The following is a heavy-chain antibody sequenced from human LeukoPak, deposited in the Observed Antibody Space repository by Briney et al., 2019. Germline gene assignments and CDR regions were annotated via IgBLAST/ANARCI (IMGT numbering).Heavy chain of an antibody. Sequence: PSETLSVTCAVYGGSFSGYYWSWIRQPPGKGLEWIGEINLSGSTNYNPSLKSRVTISVDTSKNQFSLKLSSVTAADTAVYYCARGRYYYDSSGYPAKYYYYYYMDVWGKGTTVTVSS. J-gene: IGHJ6*03. V-gene: IGHV4-34*01. CDR3: ARGRYYYDSSGYPAKYYYYYYMDV. D-gene: IGHD3-22*01. CDR2: INLSGST. CDR1: GGSFSGYY.